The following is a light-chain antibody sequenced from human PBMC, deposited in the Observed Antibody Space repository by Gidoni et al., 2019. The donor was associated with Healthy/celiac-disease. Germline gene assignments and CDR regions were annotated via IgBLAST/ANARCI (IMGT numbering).Light chain of an antibody. CDR1: KLGDKY. Sequence: SYELTQPPSVSVSPGQTASITCSGDKLGDKYACWYQQKPGQSPVLVIYQDSKRPSGIPERFSGSNSGKTATLTISGTQAMDEADYYCQAWDSSTARGVFGGGTKLTVL. V-gene: IGLV3-1*01. CDR2: QDS. J-gene: IGLJ2*01. CDR3: QAWDSSTARGV.